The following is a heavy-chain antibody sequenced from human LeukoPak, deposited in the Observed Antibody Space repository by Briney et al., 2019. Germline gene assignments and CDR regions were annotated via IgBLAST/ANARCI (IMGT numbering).Heavy chain of an antibody. V-gene: IGHV4-59*01. CDR3: ARDSGTTGEVKFDP. CDR2: IYYSGST. J-gene: IGHJ5*02. Sequence: SETLSLTCTVSGGSISSYYWSWIRQPPGKGLGWIGYIYYSGSTNYNPSLKSRVTISVDTSKNQFSLKLSSVTAADTAVYYCARDSGTTGEVKFDPWGQGTLVTVSS. D-gene: IGHD3-10*01. CDR1: GGSISSYY.